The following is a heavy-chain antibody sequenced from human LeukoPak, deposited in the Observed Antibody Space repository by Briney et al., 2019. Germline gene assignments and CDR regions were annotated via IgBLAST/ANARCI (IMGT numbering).Heavy chain of an antibody. CDR2: ISGSGGST. D-gene: IGHD4-17*01. V-gene: IGHV3-23*01. J-gene: IGHJ4*02. CDR1: GFTFSSFA. CDR3: AIARSSTVTTSFDY. Sequence: GGSLRLSCAASGFTFSSFAMTWVRQAPGEGLEWVSTISGSGGSTYYADSVKGRFTISRDNSKNTLYLQMNSLRAEDTAVYYCAIARSSTVTTSFDYWGQGTLVTVSS.